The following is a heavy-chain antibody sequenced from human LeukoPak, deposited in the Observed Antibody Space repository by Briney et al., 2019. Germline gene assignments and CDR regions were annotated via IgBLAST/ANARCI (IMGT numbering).Heavy chain of an antibody. V-gene: IGHV1-46*01. CDR3: ARDSGVVGATIRAGRNDAFDI. CDR2: INPSGGGT. CDR1: GYTFTSYY. J-gene: IGHJ3*02. Sequence: GASVKVSCKTSGYTFTSYYMHWVRQAPGQGLEWMGIINPSGGGTSYAQKFQGRVTMTRDMSTSTVYMELSSLRSEDTAVYYCARDSGVVGATIRAGRNDAFDIWGQGTMVTVSS. D-gene: IGHD1-26*01.